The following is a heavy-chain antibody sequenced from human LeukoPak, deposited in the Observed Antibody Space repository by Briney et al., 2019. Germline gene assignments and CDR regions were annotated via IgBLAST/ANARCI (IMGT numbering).Heavy chain of an antibody. CDR2: MNPNRGNT. CDR1: GYTFTSYD. Sequence: ASVTVSFKASGYTFTSYDINWVRQAPGQGLEWMGWMNPNRGNTGYAQKFQGRVTMTRNTSISTAYMELSSLRSEDKAVYYCARGRQRSSSSGVGYWGQGTLVTVSS. J-gene: IGHJ4*02. D-gene: IGHD6-6*01. V-gene: IGHV1-8*01. CDR3: ARGRQRSSSSGVGY.